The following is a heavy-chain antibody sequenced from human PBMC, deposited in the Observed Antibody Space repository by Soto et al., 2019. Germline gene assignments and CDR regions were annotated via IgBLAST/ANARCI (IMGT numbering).Heavy chain of an antibody. CDR2: IIPIFGTA. Sequence: QVQLVQSGAEVKKPGSSVKVSCKASGGTFSSYAISWERQAPGQGLEWMGGIIPIFGTANYAQKFQGRVTITADESTSTAYMELSSLRSEDTAVYYCASNPVVVVPAATEGYWFDPWGQGTLVTVSS. V-gene: IGHV1-69*01. CDR1: GGTFSSYA. CDR3: ASNPVVVVPAATEGYWFDP. J-gene: IGHJ5*02. D-gene: IGHD2-2*01.